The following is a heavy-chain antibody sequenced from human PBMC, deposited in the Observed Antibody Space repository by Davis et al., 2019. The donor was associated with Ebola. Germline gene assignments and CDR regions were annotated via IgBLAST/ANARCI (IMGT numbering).Heavy chain of an antibody. CDR1: GGSISSYY. CDR3: ARAPSDVAAATDV. D-gene: IGHD6-13*01. V-gene: IGHV4-59*01. CDR2: IYYSGST. Sequence: PSETLSLTCTVSGGSISSYYWSWIRQPPGKGLEWIGYIYYSGSTNYNPSLKSRVTISVDTSKNQFSLKLSSVTAADTAVYYCARAPSDVAAATDVWGKGTTVTVSS. J-gene: IGHJ6*04.